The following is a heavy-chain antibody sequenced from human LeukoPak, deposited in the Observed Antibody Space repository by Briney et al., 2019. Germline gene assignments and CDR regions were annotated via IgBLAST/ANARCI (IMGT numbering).Heavy chain of an antibody. D-gene: IGHD3-22*01. V-gene: IGHV3-23*01. Sequence: GGSLRLSCVGSGFTLRRSAMSGVRLAPGKGLEGGSGKSGSGGHTYYTDSVKGRFTISRDNSKTTVSLQMNSLTTDDTAVYYCAKEGRLTVAAVVVENYFDFWGQGTPVIVSA. CDR1: GFTLRRSA. CDR2: KSGSGGHT. CDR3: AKEGRLTVAAVVVENYFDF. J-gene: IGHJ4*02.